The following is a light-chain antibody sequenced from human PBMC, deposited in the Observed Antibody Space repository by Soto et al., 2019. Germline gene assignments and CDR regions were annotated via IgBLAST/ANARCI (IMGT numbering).Light chain of an antibody. CDR3: QQFDNLPYT. V-gene: IGKV1-33*01. CDR1: QGISRS. J-gene: IGKJ2*01. CDR2: GAS. Sequence: DTQMTQSPSSLSASVGDRVSITCRASQGISRSLNWYQQKPGKAPKLLIAGASNLEAGVPSRFSGSGSGADFTFTISGLQPEDIATYYCQQFDNLPYTFGQGTKLEIK.